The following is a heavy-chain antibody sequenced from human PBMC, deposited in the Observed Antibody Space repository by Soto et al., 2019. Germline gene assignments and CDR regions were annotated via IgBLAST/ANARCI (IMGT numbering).Heavy chain of an antibody. CDR2: ISGSGGGT. CDR1: GFSFSSHV. J-gene: IGHJ6*02. D-gene: IGHD3-9*01. Sequence: PGGSLRLSCAASGFSFSSHVMSWVRQAPGKGLEWVSSISGSGGGTYYADSVKGRYIISRDNSKNTLYLQMNSLRAEDTAVYYCARDTGGLRYFDQINNRRPFKWGQGTTVTVSS. V-gene: IGHV3-23*01. CDR3: ARDTGGLRYFDQINNRRPFK.